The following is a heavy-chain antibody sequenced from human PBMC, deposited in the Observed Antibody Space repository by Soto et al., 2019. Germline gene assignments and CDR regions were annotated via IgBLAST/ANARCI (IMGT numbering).Heavy chain of an antibody. CDR2: MYHSGST. V-gene: IGHV4-59*12. CDR1: GGSISSYY. D-gene: IGHD2-2*01. J-gene: IGHJ4*02. CDR3: ARVPDY. Sequence: PSETLSLTCTVSGGSISSYYWSWIRQPPGKGLEWIGYMYHSGSTYYNPSLKSRVTISIDRSKNQFSLKLSSVTAAGTAVYYCARVPDYWGQGILVTVSS.